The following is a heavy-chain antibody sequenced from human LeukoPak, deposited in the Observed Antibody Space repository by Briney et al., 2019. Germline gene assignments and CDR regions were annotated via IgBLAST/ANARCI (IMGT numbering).Heavy chain of an antibody. J-gene: IGHJ4*02. Sequence: ASVKVSCKASGYTFTDYYMNWVRQAPGQGLEWMVWINPNSGGTNYAQKFQGRVTMTRDTSITTAYMELSSLRSDETAMYYCTRALGSDYWGQGTLVTVSS. CDR3: TRALGSDY. V-gene: IGHV1-2*02. D-gene: IGHD1-26*01. CDR2: INPNSGGT. CDR1: GYTFTDYY.